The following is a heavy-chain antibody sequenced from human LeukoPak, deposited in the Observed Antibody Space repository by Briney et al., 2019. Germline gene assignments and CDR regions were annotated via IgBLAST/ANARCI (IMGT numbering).Heavy chain of an antibody. CDR3: ARSNPIYEAWLQFDY. V-gene: IGHV1-2*02. CDR1: GYTFTGYY. J-gene: IGHJ4*02. D-gene: IGHD5-24*01. CDR2: INPNSGGT. Sequence: ASVKVSCKASGYTFTGYYMHWVRQAPGQGLEWMGWINPNSGGTNYAQKFQGRVTMTRDTSISTAYMELSRLRSDDTAVYYCARSNPIYEAWLQFDYWGQGTLVTVSS.